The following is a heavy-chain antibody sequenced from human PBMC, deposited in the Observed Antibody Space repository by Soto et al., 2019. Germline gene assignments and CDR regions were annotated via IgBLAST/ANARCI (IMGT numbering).Heavy chain of an antibody. J-gene: IGHJ6*02. Sequence: ASVKVSFKASGYTFTSYDINWVRQATGQGLEWMGWMNPNSGNTGYAQKFQGRVTVTRNTSISTAYMELSSLRSEDTAVYYCARGDSSSLFNYYYGMDVWGQGTTVTVSS. CDR3: ARGDSSSLFNYYYGMDV. CDR1: GYTFTSYD. CDR2: MNPNSGNT. D-gene: IGHD6-13*01. V-gene: IGHV1-8*01.